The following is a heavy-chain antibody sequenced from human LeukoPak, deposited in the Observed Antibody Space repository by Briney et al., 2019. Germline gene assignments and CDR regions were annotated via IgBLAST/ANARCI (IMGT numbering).Heavy chain of an antibody. Sequence: GGSLRLSCAASGFTFSSYGMSWVRQAPGKGLEWVSTIGGSGGSTYYADSVRGRFTISRDTSRSTLYLQVNSLRAEDAAVYYCAKAPVTSCRGAFCYPFDYWGQGTLVTVSS. CDR3: AKAPVTSCRGAFCYPFDY. CDR1: GFTFSSYG. D-gene: IGHD2-15*01. V-gene: IGHV3-23*01. CDR2: IGGSGGST. J-gene: IGHJ4*02.